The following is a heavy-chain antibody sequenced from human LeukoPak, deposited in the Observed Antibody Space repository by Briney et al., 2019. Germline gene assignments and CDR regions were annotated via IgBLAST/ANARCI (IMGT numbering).Heavy chain of an antibody. J-gene: IGHJ4*02. Sequence: KDGESLKISCKGSGYSFTSYWIGWVRQMPGKGLEWMGIIYPGDSDTRYSPSFQGQVTISADKSISTAYLQWSSLKASDTAMYYCARGDRYYDILTGRGPFDYWGQGTLVTVSS. D-gene: IGHD3-9*01. V-gene: IGHV5-51*01. CDR2: IYPGDSDT. CDR3: ARGDRYYDILTGRGPFDY. CDR1: GYSFTSYW.